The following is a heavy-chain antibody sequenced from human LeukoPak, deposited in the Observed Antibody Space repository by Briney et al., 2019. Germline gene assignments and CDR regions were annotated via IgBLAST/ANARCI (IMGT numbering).Heavy chain of an antibody. CDR2: ISAYNGNT. CDR3: ASGPTYCSSTSCPMAY. Sequence: ASVKVSCKASGYTFTSYGISWVRQAPGQGLEWMGWISAYNGNTNYAQKLQGRVTMTTDTSTSTAYMEPRSLRSDDTAVYSCASGPTYCSSTSCPMAYWGQGTLVTVSS. V-gene: IGHV1-18*01. CDR1: GYTFTSYG. J-gene: IGHJ4*02. D-gene: IGHD2-2*01.